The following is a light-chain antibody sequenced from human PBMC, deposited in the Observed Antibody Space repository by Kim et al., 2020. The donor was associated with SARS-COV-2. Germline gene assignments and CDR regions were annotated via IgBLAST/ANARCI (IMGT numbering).Light chain of an antibody. J-gene: IGLJ3*02. CDR2: STK. CDR1: SGSVSTNYY. CDR3: ILYMGSGFWV. V-gene: IGLV8-61*01. Sequence: QTVVTQEPSFSVSPGGTVTLTCGFTSGSVSTNYYPSWYQQTPGQAPRTLIYSTKSRSSGVPDRFSGSILGNKAALTITGAQADDESDYFCILYMGSGFWVFVGRTQLTVL.